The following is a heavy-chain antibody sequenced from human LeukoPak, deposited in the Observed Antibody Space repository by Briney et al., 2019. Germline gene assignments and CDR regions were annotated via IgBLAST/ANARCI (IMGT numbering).Heavy chain of an antibody. Sequence: SSETLSLTCAVSGGSISSSNWWSWVRQPPGKGLEWIGEIYHSGSTNCNPSLKSRVTISVDTSKNQFSLKLSSVTAADTAVYYCAREVVLYNYYDSSGYYQDWGQGTLVTVSS. CDR2: IYHSGST. D-gene: IGHD3-22*01. V-gene: IGHV4-4*02. CDR1: GGSISSSNW. CDR3: AREVVLYNYYDSSGYYQD. J-gene: IGHJ4*02.